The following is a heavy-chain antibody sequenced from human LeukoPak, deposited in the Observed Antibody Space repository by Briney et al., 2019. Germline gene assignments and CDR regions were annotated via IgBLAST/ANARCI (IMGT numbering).Heavy chain of an antibody. D-gene: IGHD6-25*01. CDR1: GFTFSSYG. CDR3: ARGSSSSSATAFDI. J-gene: IGHJ3*02. CDR2: ISYDGSNK. Sequence: GGSLRLSCAASGFTFSSYGMHWVRQAPGKGLEWVAVISYDGSNKYYADSVKGRFTISRDNSKNTLYLQMNSLKVEDTAIYYCARGSSSSSATAFDIWGQGTMVTVSS. V-gene: IGHV3-30*03.